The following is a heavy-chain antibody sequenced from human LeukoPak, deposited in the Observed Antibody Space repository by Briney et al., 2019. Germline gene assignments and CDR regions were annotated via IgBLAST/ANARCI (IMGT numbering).Heavy chain of an antibody. J-gene: IGHJ4*02. D-gene: IGHD2-15*01. V-gene: IGHV4-38-2*02. Sequence: SETLSLTCTVSGYSISSGYYWGWIRQPPGKGLEWIGSIYHSGSTYYNPSLKSRVTISVDTSKNEFSLKLSSVTAADTAVYYCARDSPPAYCSGGSCYFDYWGQGTLVTVSS. CDR2: IYHSGST. CDR3: ARDSPPAYCSGGSCYFDY. CDR1: GYSISSGYY.